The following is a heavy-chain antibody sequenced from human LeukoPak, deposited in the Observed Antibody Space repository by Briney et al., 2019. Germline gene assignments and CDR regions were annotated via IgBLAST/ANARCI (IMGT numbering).Heavy chain of an antibody. CDR3: ATVVVPAAAWFDP. J-gene: IGHJ5*02. V-gene: IGHV1-2*06. D-gene: IGHD2-2*01. CDR2: INPNSGGT. Sequence: ASVEVSCKASGYTFTGYYMHWVRQAPGQGLEWMGRINPNSGGTNYAQKFQGRVTMTRDTSISTAYMELSRLRSDDTAVYYCATVVVPAAAWFDPWGQGTLVTVSS. CDR1: GYTFTGYY.